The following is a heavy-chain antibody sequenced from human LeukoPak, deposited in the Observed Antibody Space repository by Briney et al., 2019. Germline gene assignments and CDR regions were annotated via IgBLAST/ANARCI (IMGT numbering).Heavy chain of an antibody. D-gene: IGHD2-15*01. V-gene: IGHV1-2*06. CDR3: AIISPWSLHY. CDR1: GYTFTGYY. J-gene: IGHJ4*02. Sequence: GASVKVSCKSSGYTFTGYYMHWVRQAPGQGLEWMGRINPNSGGTNYAQKFQGRVTMTRDTSTSTVYMELSSLRSEDTAVYYCAIISPWSLHYWGQGTLVTVSS. CDR2: INPNSGGT.